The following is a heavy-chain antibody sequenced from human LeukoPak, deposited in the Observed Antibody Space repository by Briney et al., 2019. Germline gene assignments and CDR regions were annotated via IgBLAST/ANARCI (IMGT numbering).Heavy chain of an antibody. J-gene: IGHJ6*03. V-gene: IGHV3-23*01. D-gene: IGHD4-23*01. Sequence: PGGSLRLSCAASGFSLTTYAMGWVRQAPGKGLEWVSVISDRGDSTYYADSVKGRFTISRDNSKNTLYLQMNSLRAEDTAVYYCARDGGYYYMDVWGKGTTVTVSS. CDR1: GFSLTTYA. CDR2: ISDRGDST. CDR3: ARDGGYYYMDV.